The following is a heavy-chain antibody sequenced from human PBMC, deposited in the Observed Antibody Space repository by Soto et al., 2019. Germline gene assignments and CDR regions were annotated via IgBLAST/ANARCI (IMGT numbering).Heavy chain of an antibody. D-gene: IGHD6-13*01. CDR1: GGSISSYF. CDR3: ARDLAAVPRAFDY. V-gene: IGHV4-59*01. J-gene: IGHJ4*03. Sequence: SETLSLTCTVSGGSISSYFYIWVRQPPGKGLEWIGSVYYTGTTDYNPSLKSRVTISVDTSKTQFSLNLRSVTAADTAVYYCARDLAAVPRAFDYWGQGTMVTVSS. CDR2: VYYTGTT.